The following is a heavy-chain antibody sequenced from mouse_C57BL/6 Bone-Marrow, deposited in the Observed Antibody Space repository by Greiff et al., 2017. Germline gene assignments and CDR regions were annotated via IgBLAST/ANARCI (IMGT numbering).Heavy chain of an antibody. CDR3: AREGLLSRDY. J-gene: IGHJ4*01. D-gene: IGHD2-10*01. CDR2: IYPRSGNT. Sequence: VKLVESGAELARPGASVKLSCKASGYTFTSYGISWVKQRTGQGLEWIGEIYPRSGNTYYNEKFKGKATLTADKSSSTAYMELRSLTSYDSAVYFCAREGLLSRDYWGQGTSVTVSS. V-gene: IGHV1-81*01. CDR1: GYTFTSYG.